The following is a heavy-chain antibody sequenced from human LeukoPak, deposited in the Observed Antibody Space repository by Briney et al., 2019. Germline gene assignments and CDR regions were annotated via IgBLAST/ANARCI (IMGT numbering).Heavy chain of an antibody. D-gene: IGHD6-6*01. J-gene: IGHJ6*03. CDR2: NYTSGST. Sequence: PSETLSLTCAVSGGSISSGSYYWSWIRQPAGKGLEWIGRNYTSGSTNYNPSLSSRVTISVDTSKNQFSLKLSSVTAADTAVYYCARRSRYSSSSGGYYYMDVWGKGTTVTVSS. CDR3: ARRSRYSSSSGGYYYMDV. CDR1: GGSISSGSYY. V-gene: IGHV4-61*02.